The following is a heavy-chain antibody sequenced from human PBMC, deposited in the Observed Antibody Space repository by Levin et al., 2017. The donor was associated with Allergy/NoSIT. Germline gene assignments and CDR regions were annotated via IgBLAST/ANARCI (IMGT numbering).Heavy chain of an antibody. D-gene: IGHD2-2*02. Sequence: RASETLSLTCTVSGGSINSHFWSWIRQPPGKGLEWIGYIYYSGSTKYNPSLNSRVTISVDTSRNQFSLQLNSVTAADTAVYYCARYTFILERPGGFDYWGQGTLVTVSS. CDR2: IYYSGST. CDR1: GGSINSHF. CDR3: ARYTFILERPGGFDY. J-gene: IGHJ4*02. V-gene: IGHV4-59*11.